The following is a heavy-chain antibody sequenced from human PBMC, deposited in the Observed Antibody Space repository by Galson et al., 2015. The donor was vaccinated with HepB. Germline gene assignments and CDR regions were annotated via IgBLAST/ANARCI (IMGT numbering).Heavy chain of an antibody. CDR1: GFTFSSYS. CDR2: ISSSSSTI. Sequence: SLRLSCAASGFTFSSYSMNWVRQAPGKGLEWVSYISSSSSTIYYADSVKGRFTISRDNAKNSLYLQMNSLRDEDTAVYYCATKSVGWLKAYYYYGMDVWGQGTTVTVSS. J-gene: IGHJ6*02. CDR3: ATKSVGWLKAYYYYGMDV. D-gene: IGHD6-19*01. V-gene: IGHV3-48*02.